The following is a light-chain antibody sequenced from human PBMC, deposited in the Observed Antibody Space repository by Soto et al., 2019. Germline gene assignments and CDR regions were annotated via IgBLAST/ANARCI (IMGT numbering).Light chain of an antibody. CDR3: HQYKDLPLT. CDR2: GAS. CDR1: QSVSSN. J-gene: IGKJ4*01. V-gene: IGKV3-15*01. Sequence: VSRGESGTSFGWASQSVSSNLAWYQQKPRQAPRLLIYGASSSATGIPARFSGSGSGTEFSLTISILQSEDCAVYYCHQYKDLPLTFVGGTKVDIK.